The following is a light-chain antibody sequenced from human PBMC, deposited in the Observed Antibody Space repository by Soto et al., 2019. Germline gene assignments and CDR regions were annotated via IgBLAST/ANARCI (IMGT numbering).Light chain of an antibody. J-gene: IGLJ2*01. CDR3: SSYTSSVVV. CDR1: SSDVGGYNY. V-gene: IGLV2-14*01. Sequence: QSVLTQPASVSGSPGQSITISCTGTSSDVGGYNYVSWYQQHAGKAPKLMIYDVSNRPSGVSNRFSGSKSGNTASLTISGLQAEDEADYYCSSYTSSVVVFGGGTKLTVL. CDR2: DVS.